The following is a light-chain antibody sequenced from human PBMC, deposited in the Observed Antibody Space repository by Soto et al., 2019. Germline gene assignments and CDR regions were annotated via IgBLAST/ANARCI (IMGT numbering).Light chain of an antibody. CDR2: GAS. J-gene: IGKJ2*01. Sequence: EIVLTQSPGTLSLSPGERATLSCRASQSVSSSYLAWYQQKPGQAPRLLIYGASYRATGIPDRFSGSGSGTDFTLTISRLEPEDFAVYYCQQYGSSLMYTFGQGTKLEIK. V-gene: IGKV3-20*01. CDR3: QQYGSSLMYT. CDR1: QSVSSSY.